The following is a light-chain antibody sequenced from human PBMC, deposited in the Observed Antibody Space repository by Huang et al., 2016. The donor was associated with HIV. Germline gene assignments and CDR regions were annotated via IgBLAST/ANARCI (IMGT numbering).Light chain of an antibody. CDR2: DSS. CDR3: QQYNDWPPIT. CDR1: ESISSS. V-gene: IGKV3-15*01. J-gene: IGKJ5*01. Sequence: EIVMTQSPGTLSVSPGERVTLSCSASESISSSVAWYQQASGQAPRRLIYDSSTRATGVPARFSGSGSGTNFTLTISSLQSEDFAVYYCQQYNDWPPITFGQGTRVDIK.